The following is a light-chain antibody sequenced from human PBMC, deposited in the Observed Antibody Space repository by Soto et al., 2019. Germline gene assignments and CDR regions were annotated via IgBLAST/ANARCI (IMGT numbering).Light chain of an antibody. Sequence: EIVLTQSPGTLSLSTGERATLSCRASQSVSSNLAWYQQKPGQAPRLLIYGASTRATGIPARFSGSGSGTDFTLTISSLQSEDFAVYYCQQYDNWPWTFGQGTKVDIK. CDR1: QSVSSN. CDR2: GAS. J-gene: IGKJ1*01. CDR3: QQYDNWPWT. V-gene: IGKV3-15*01.